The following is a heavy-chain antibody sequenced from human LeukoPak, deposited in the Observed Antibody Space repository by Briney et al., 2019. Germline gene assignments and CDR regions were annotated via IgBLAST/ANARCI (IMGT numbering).Heavy chain of an antibody. CDR1: GFTFSNFA. D-gene: IGHD2-2*01. CDR2: ISGSGSST. Sequence: AGGSLRLSCAASGFTFSNFAMSWVRQAPGKGLEWVSSISGSGSSTYYADSVKGRFTISRDNSKNTLYLQMNSLRAEDTAVYYCARHVAVLPAPRNYYFDHWGQGILVTVSS. J-gene: IGHJ4*02. V-gene: IGHV3-23*01. CDR3: ARHVAVLPAPRNYYFDH.